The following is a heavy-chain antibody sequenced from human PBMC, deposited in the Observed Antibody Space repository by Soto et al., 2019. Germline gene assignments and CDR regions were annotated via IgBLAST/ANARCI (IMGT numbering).Heavy chain of an antibody. CDR3: ARDQGGYSGYDQVYYYYGMDV. Sequence: KTGGSLRLSCAASGFTFSSYSMNWVRQAPGKGLEWVSSISSSSSYIYYADSVKGRFTISRDNAKNSLYLQMNSLRAEDTAVYYCARDQGGYSGYDQVYYYYGMDVWGQGTTVTVSS. D-gene: IGHD5-12*01. CDR1: GFTFSSYS. V-gene: IGHV3-21*01. CDR2: ISSSSSYI. J-gene: IGHJ6*02.